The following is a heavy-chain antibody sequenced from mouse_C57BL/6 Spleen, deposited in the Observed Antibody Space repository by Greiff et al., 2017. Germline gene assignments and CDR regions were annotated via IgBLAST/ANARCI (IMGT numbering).Heavy chain of an antibody. CDR2: INPGSGGT. CDR1: GYAFTNYL. CDR3: ARGGGFAY. V-gene: IGHV1-54*01. J-gene: IGHJ3*01. Sequence: QVQLKESGAELVRPGTSVKVSCKASGYAFTNYLIEWVKQRPGQGLEWIGVINPGSGGTNYNEKFKGKATLTADKSSSTAYMQLSSLTSEDSAVYFCARGGGFAYWGQGTLVTVSA.